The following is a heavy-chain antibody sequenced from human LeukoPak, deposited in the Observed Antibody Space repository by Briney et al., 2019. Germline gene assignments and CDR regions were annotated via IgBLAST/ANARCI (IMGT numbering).Heavy chain of an antibody. D-gene: IGHD1-14*01. V-gene: IGHV3-9*01. J-gene: IGHJ6*03. CDR2: ISWDSDKI. CDR1: GFNLRDYG. CDR3: AKDPWWYNTSQGRGFYYYMHV. Sequence: SGGSLRLSCAASGFNLRDYGMRWVRQAPGKGVEWVSGISWDSDKIGYADSVKGRFPIPRDNAKDSMYLHLHRLRDAATALYYRAKDPWWYNTSQGRGFYYYMHVWGKGTTVSLPS.